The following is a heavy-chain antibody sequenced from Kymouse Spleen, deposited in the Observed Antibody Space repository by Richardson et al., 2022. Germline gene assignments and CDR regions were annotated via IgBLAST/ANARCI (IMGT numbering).Heavy chain of an antibody. CDR1: GFTFDDYA. V-gene: IGHV3-9*01. J-gene: IGHJ5*02. CDR2: ISWNSGSI. CDR3: AKDKGPRTPIWFDP. Sequence: EVQLVESGGGLVQPGRSLRLSCAASGFTFDDYAMHWVRQAPGKGLEWVSGISWNSGSIGYADSVKGRFTISRDNAKNSLYLQMNSLRAEDTALYYCAKDKGPRTPIWFDPWGQGTLVTVSS. D-gene: IGHD1-14*01.